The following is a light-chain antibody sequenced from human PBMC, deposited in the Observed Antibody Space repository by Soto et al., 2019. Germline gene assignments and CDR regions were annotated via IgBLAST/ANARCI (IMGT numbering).Light chain of an antibody. CDR1: QSIRSW. J-gene: IGKJ1*01. CDR2: KAS. CDR3: QQYNTYTWT. V-gene: IGKV1-5*03. Sequence: DLQMTQSPSTMSASVCDRVTITFRASQSIRSWLAWYQQKXGKAPKXXIYKASILEGGVQSRFSGSGSGTEFTLTISNLQPDDFASYCCQQYNTYTWTFGQGTKVDIK.